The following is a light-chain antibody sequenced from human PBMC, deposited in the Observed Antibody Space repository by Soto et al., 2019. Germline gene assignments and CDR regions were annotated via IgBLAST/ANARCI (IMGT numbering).Light chain of an antibody. V-gene: IGKV1-5*03. Sequence: DIKMTQSPSTLSASVGDTVTITCRASQSIGTYLAWYQQKPGKAPKSLIFKASSLESGVPSRFSGSGSGTEFTLTISSLQPDDFATYFCQHYSDYPLTFGGGTKVEIK. CDR2: KAS. CDR1: QSIGTY. J-gene: IGKJ4*01. CDR3: QHYSDYPLT.